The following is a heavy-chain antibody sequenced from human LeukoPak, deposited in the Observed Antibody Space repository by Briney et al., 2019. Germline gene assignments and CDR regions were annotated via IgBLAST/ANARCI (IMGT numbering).Heavy chain of an antibody. D-gene: IGHD4-17*01. CDR3: ASPVSTVTTGFDY. Sequence: SVTVSCKASGGTFSSYAISWVRQAPGQGLEWMGRIIPILGIANYAQKFQGRVTITADKSTSTAYMELSSLRSEDTAVYYCASPVSTVTTGFDYWGQGTLVTVSS. V-gene: IGHV1-69*04. CDR2: IIPILGIA. CDR1: GGTFSSYA. J-gene: IGHJ4*02.